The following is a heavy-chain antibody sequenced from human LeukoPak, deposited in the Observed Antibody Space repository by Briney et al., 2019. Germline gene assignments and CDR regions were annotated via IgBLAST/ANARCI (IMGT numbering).Heavy chain of an antibody. J-gene: IGHJ4*02. V-gene: IGHV3-23*01. CDR2: ITGSGDGT. D-gene: IGHD3-22*01. CDR1: GFTFSSYA. CDR3: AKGEEYYYDSSGYYYGHDYFDY. Sequence: PGGSLRLSCAASGFTFSSYAMSWVRQAPGKGLEWVSAITGSGDGTYYPASVKGRFTISRDNSKNTLYLQMSSLRAEDTAMYYCAKGEEYYYDSSGYYYGHDYFDYWGQGTLVTVSS.